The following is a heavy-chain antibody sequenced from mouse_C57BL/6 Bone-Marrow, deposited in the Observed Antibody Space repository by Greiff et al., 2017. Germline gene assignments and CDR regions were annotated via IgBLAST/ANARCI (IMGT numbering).Heavy chain of an antibody. CDR3: ARIITTVFYFDY. Sequence: EVKVVESGGGLVQPGGSLSLSCAASGFTFTDYYMSWVRQPPGKALEWLGFIRNKTNGYTTEYSATVKGRFTLSTDNSQSILYLQMNALRAEDSATYDCARIITTVFYFDYWGQGNTLTVSS. J-gene: IGHJ2*01. CDR2: IRNKTNGYTT. CDR1: GFTFTDYY. D-gene: IGHD1-1*01. V-gene: IGHV7-3*01.